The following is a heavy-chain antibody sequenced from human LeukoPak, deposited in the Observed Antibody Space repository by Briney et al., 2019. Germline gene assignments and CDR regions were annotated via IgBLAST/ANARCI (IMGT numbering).Heavy chain of an antibody. CDR2: MTGPADTT. J-gene: IGHJ4*02. Sequence: GGSLRLSCAASGFNFNNFAMSWVRQAPGKGPEWLSAMTGPADTTYYAKSVKGPFTISRDYSKRMVYLQMNSLRVEDTAIYYCAKGAEIDHWGQGTLVTVSS. V-gene: IGHV3-23*01. CDR1: GFNFNNFA. CDR3: AKGAEIDH.